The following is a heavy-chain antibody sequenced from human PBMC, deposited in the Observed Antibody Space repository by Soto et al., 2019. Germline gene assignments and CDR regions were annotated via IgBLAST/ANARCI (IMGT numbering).Heavy chain of an antibody. CDR2: ISYDGSNK. Sequence: LRLSCAASGFTFSSYAMHWVRQAPGKGLEWVAVISYDGSNKYYADSVKGRFTISRDNSKNTLYLQMNSLRAEDTAAYYCAGESRAAGWFDPWGQGTLVTVSS. J-gene: IGHJ5*02. V-gene: IGHV3-30-3*01. D-gene: IGHD6-19*01. CDR1: GFTFSSYA. CDR3: AGESRAAGWFDP.